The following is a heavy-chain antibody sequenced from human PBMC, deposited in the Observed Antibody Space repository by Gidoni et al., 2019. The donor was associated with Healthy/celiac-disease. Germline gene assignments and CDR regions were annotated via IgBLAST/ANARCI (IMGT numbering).Heavy chain of an antibody. CDR3: GREGSSGWYGYYYGMDV. CDR1: GFTFSDHY. J-gene: IGHJ6*02. Sequence: EVQLVESGGGLVQPGGSLSLSCAASGFTFSDHYMDWVRQAPGKGLEWVGRTRNKANSYTTEYAASVKGRFTISRDDSKNSLYLQMNSLKSEDTAVYYCGREGSSGWYGYYYGMDVWGQGTTVTVSS. V-gene: IGHV3-72*01. D-gene: IGHD6-19*01. CDR2: TRNKANSYTT.